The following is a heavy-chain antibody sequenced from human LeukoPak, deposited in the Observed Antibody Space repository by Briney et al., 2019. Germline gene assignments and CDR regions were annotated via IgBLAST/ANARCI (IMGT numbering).Heavy chain of an antibody. CDR1: GDSFRSSPYY. J-gene: IGHJ2*01. CDR2: IYYNGSP. Sequence: PSETLSLTCTVSGDSFRSSPYYWGWIRQPPGKGLEWIGCIYYNGSPYYNPSLKSRVTMSADTSKNQFSLKLSSVTATDTAVYYCARGVSMIVVVIHDWYFDLWGRGTLVTVSS. V-gene: IGHV4-39*01. CDR3: ARGVSMIVVVIHDWYFDL. D-gene: IGHD3-22*01.